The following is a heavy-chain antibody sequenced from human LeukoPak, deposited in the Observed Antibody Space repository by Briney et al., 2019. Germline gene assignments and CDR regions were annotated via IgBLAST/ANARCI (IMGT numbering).Heavy chain of an antibody. CDR2: INPKSGGT. CDR3: ARVYRRLNWFDP. V-gene: IGHV1-2*02. CDR1: AYTFTGYY. Sequence: ASVKVSCKASAYTFTGYYIYWVRQAPGQGLEWMGWINPKSGGTNYAQKFQGRVTMTRDTSISTAYMEVSRLRSDDTAVYYCARVYRRLNWFDPWGQGTLVTVSS. J-gene: IGHJ5*02. D-gene: IGHD1-26*01.